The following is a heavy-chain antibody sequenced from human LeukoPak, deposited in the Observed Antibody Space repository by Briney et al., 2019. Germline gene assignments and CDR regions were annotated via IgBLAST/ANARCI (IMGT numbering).Heavy chain of an antibody. D-gene: IGHD3-22*01. V-gene: IGHV4-34*01. J-gene: IGHJ3*02. Sequence: PSETLSLTCAVYGGSFSGYYWSWIRQPPGKGLEWIGEINHSGSTNYNPSLKSRVTISVDTSKNQFSLKLSSVTAADTAVYYCASFSYYYDSSPRRDAFDIWGQGTMVTVSS. CDR1: GGSFSGYY. CDR2: INHSGST. CDR3: ASFSYYYDSSPRRDAFDI.